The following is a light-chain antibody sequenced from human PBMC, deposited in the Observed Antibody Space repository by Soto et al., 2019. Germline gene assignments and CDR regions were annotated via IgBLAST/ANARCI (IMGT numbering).Light chain of an antibody. CDR3: CSYTTSSTLV. CDR1: SIYIGTYNH. V-gene: IGLV2-14*01. Sequence: QSVLTPPATVSGSPGQSIAISCARTSIYIGTYNHVSWYQQHPGKAPQLIIYEDINRPSGLSSRFSGSKSGNTASLTISGLQAEDEADYFCCSYTTSSTLVCGTGTKVTVL. CDR2: EDI. J-gene: IGLJ1*01.